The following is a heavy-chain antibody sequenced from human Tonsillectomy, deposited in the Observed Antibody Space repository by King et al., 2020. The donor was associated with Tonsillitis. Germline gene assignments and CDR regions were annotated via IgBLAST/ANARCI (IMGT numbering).Heavy chain of an antibody. Sequence: VQLVESGGGLVQPGGSLRLSCAASGFTCSSFSMNWVRQAPGKGLEWVSYIGSSRSAIYYADSVNGRFTISRDNANNSLYLQMNSLRADDTAVYYCARSAVAGRGAFDIWSQGTMVTVSS. V-gene: IGHV3-48*01. CDR3: ARSAVAGRGAFDI. J-gene: IGHJ3*02. CDR2: IGSSRSAI. D-gene: IGHD6-19*01. CDR1: GFTCSSFS.